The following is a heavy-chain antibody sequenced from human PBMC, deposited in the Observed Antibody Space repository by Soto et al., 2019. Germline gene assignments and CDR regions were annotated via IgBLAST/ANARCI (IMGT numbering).Heavy chain of an antibody. V-gene: IGHV3-30*18. D-gene: IGHD2-2*01. J-gene: IGHJ5*02. Sequence: QVQLVESGGGVVQPGRSLRLSCAASGFTFSSYGMHWVRQAPGKGLEWVAVISYGGSNKYYADSVKGRFTISRDNSKNALYMQMNNLKTKDTPVYYCAKDNCISTLCYGLYNCFDPWGQGTLVTVSS. CDR2: ISYGGSNK. CDR1: GFTFSSYG. CDR3: AKDNCISTLCYGLYNCFDP.